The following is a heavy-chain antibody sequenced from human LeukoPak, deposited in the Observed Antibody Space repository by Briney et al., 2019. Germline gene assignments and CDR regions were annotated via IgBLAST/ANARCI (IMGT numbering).Heavy chain of an antibody. J-gene: IGHJ4*02. CDR2: IYSGSST. V-gene: IGHV3-53*01. D-gene: IGHD6-19*01. CDR1: GFTVSSNY. Sequence: GGSLRLSCAASGFTVSSNYMSWVRQAPGKGLEWVSVIYSGSSTYYADSVKGRFTISRDNSKNTLYLQMNSLRAEDTAVYYCARDLYSSGWSRGFDYWGQGTLVTVSS. CDR3: ARDLYSSGWSRGFDY.